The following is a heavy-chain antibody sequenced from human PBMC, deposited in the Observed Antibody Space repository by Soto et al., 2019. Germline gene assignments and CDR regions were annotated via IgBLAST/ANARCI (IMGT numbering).Heavy chain of an antibody. CDR2: ISYDGSNK. D-gene: IGHD2-8*01. J-gene: IGHJ6*02. V-gene: IGHV3-30*18. CDR1: GFTFSDYG. Sequence: QVQLVESGGDVVQPGRSLRLSCAASGFTFSDYGMHWVRQAPGKGLEWVAVISYDGSNKYYADSVKGRFTISRDDSKNTLYLQMNSLRAEDTAVYYCAKFVLRFGTMNGMDVWGQGTTVTVSS. CDR3: AKFVLRFGTMNGMDV.